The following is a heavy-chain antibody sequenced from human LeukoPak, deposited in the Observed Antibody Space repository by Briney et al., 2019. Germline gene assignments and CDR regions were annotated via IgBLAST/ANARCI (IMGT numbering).Heavy chain of an antibody. D-gene: IGHD3-9*01. CDR3: ARRVRGYDILTGYYSYYFDY. Sequence: SETLSLTCTDSGGSISSYYWSWIRQPPGKGLEWIGYIYYSGSTNYNPSLKSRVTISVDTSKNQLSLKLSSVTAADTAVYYCARRVRGYDILTGYYSYYFDYWGQGTLVTVSS. V-gene: IGHV4-59*01. CDR1: GGSISSYY. CDR2: IYYSGST. J-gene: IGHJ4*02.